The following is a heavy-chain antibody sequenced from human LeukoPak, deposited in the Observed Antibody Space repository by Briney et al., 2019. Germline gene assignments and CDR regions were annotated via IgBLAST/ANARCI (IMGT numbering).Heavy chain of an antibody. CDR2: INHSGST. CDR3: ARHTLLLAPLYYGELLGFDP. D-gene: IGHD3-10*01. J-gene: IGHJ5*02. V-gene: IGHV4-34*01. Sequence: PSETLSLTCAVYGGSFSGYYWSWIRQPPGKGLEWIGEINHSGSTNYNPSLKSRVTISVDTSKNQFSLKLSSVTAADTAVYYCARHTLLLAPLYYGELLGFDPWGQGTLVTVSS. CDR1: GGSFSGYY.